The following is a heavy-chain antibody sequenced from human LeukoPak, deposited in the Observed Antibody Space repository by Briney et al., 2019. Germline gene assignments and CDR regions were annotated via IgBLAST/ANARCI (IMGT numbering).Heavy chain of an antibody. CDR2: ILLGGSNK. J-gene: IGHJ6*03. CDR3: AKGNCAEDDCYKYFYFYMVV. D-gene: IGHD2-21*02. CDR1: GFTFSSYG. Sequence: GGSLRLSCAASGFTFSSYGMHWVRQAPGKGLEWVAFILLGGSNKYYADSVKGRFTISRDNFKNTLFLQMNGLRAEDTAVYYCAKGNCAEDDCYKYFYFYMVVWRKGTTVTVSS. V-gene: IGHV3-30*02.